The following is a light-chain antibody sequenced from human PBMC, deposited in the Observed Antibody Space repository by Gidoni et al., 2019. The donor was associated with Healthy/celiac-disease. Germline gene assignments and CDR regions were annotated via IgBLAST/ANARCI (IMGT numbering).Light chain of an antibody. CDR2: DVT. CDR1: NSDVGNYNY. CDR3: CSYAGSYTFV. V-gene: IGLV2-11*01. Sequence: QSALTQPRSVGSPGQSVTISCTGTNSDVGNYNYVSWYQHHPGKAPKLIIFDVTKWPSGVPDRFFGSKSGNTASLTISGLQAEDEGDYYCCSYAGSYTFVFGGGTKLTVL. J-gene: IGLJ2*01.